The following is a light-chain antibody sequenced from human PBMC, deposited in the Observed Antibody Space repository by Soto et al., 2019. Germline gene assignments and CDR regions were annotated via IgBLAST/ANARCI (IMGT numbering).Light chain of an antibody. Sequence: QSALTQPASVSGSPGQSITISCTGTSSDFGSYSVVSWYQQHPGKAPKLLIYEGTKRPSGVSRRFSGSESGNTASLTISGLQDEDEADYYCHSYARGTLVFGGGTKLTVL. CDR3: HSYARGTLV. V-gene: IGLV2-23*01. J-gene: IGLJ3*02. CDR2: EGT. CDR1: SSDFGSYSV.